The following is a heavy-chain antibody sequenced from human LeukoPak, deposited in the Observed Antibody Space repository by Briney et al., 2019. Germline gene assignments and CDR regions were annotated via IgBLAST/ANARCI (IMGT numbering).Heavy chain of an antibody. CDR2: IVYSGST. J-gene: IGHJ4*02. CDR1: AGSISSYY. Sequence: SETLSLTCTVSAGSISSYYWSWIRQPPGKGLECIGYIVYSGSTNYNPSLKSRVTISVDTSKNQFSLKLSSVTAADTAVYYCARHGNPPVFDYWGQGTLVTVSS. D-gene: IGHD4-23*01. V-gene: IGHV4-59*08. CDR3: ARHGNPPVFDY.